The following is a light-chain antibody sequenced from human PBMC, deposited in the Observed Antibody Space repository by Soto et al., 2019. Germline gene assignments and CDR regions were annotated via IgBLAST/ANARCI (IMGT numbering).Light chain of an antibody. J-gene: IGLJ3*02. Sequence: QSALTQPASVSGSPGQSITISCTGTSSDVGSYNLVSWYQHHPGKAPKLVTYEGSKRPSGVSNRFSGSKSVNAASLTISGLQAEDEADYYCCSYTGSDTWVFGGGTQLTVL. CDR2: EGS. V-gene: IGLV2-23*01. CDR3: CSYTGSDTWV. CDR1: SSDVGSYNL.